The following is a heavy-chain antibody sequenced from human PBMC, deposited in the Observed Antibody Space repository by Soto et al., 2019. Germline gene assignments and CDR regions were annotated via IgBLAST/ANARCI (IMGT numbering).Heavy chain of an antibody. V-gene: IGHV2-5*01. CDR1: GFSLSTGGVG. CDR2: IYWNDDK. D-gene: IGHD4-17*01. CDR3: AHRGYGDYPRDNWFDP. J-gene: IGHJ5*02. Sequence: QITLKESGPTLVRPTQTLTLTCTFSGFSLSTGGVGVGWIRQPPGKALEWLALIYWNDDKRYSPSLKSRLTITKDTSKNQVVLTMTNMDPVETATYYCAHRGYGDYPRDNWFDPWGQGPLVTVSS.